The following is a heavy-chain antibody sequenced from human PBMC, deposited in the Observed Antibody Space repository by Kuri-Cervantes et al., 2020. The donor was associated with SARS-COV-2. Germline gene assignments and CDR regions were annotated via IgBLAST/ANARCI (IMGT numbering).Heavy chain of an antibody. CDR2: INHSGST. CDR3: ARGGRIAVAGILLPLYYYGMDV. Sequence: ESLKISCAVYGGSFSGYYWSWIRQPPGKGLEWIGEINHSGSTNYNPSLKSRVTISVDTSKNQFSLKLSSVNAADTAVYYCARGGRIAVAGILLPLYYYGMDVWGQGTTVTVSS. CDR1: GGSFSGYY. V-gene: IGHV4-34*01. J-gene: IGHJ6*02. D-gene: IGHD6-19*01.